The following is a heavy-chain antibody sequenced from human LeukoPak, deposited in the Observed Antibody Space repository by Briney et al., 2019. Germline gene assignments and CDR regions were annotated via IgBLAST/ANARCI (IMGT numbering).Heavy chain of an antibody. V-gene: IGHV4-30-4*01. D-gene: IGHD3-10*01. CDR3: ARGLRGIMIRGAITDLNWFDA. J-gene: IGHJ5*02. CDR2: IYHSGST. CDR1: GGSISSGDYY. Sequence: SQTLSLTCTVSGGSISSGDYYWTRIRQPPGKGLEWIGYIYHSGSTHYNSSLKSRLTISVDTSKNQFSLKLSSVTAADTAVYYCARGLRGIMIRGAITDLNWFDAWGQGTLVIVSS.